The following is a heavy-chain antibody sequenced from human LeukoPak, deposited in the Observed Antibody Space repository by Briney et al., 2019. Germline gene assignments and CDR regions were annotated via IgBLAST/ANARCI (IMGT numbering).Heavy chain of an antibody. J-gene: IGHJ4*02. V-gene: IGHV3-53*01. CDR3: ARERGRGRDSPWFDY. D-gene: IGHD1-26*01. CDR1: GFIVSGGF. CDR2: IYSDGST. Sequence: GGSLRLSCAASGFIVSGGFMSWVRQAPGKGLEWVSVIYSDGSTYYADSVKGRFTISRDNSKNTLDLQMTGLRAEDTAVYYCARERGRGRDSPWFDYWGQGTLVTVSS.